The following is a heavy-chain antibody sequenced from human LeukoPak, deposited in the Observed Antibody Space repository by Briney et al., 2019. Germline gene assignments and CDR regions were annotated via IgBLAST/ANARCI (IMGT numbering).Heavy chain of an antibody. D-gene: IGHD2-8*02. J-gene: IGHJ5*02. CDR2: INHSGST. V-gene: IGHV4-34*01. CDR1: GXSFSGYY. Sequence: SETLSLTCAVYGXSFSGYYWSWIRQPPGKGLEWIGEINHSGSTNYNPSLKSRVTISVDTSKNQFSLKLSSVTAADTAVYYCARRRPSFNPGGVWFDPWGQGTLVTVSS. CDR3: ARRRPSFNPGGVWFDP.